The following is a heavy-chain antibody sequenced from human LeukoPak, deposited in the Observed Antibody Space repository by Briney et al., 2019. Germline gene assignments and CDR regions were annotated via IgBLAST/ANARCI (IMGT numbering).Heavy chain of an antibody. CDR2: ISGSGGST. CDR1: GFTFSSYA. D-gene: IGHD3-16*02. J-gene: IGHJ6*03. CDR3: AKQGELSLRYYYYYMDV. V-gene: IGHV3-23*01. Sequence: PGGSLRLSCAASGFTFSSYAMSWVRQAPGKGLEWVSAISGSGGSTYYADSVKGRFTTSRDNSKNTLYLQMKRLRAEDTAVYYCAKQGELSLRYYYYYMDVWGKGTTVTVSS.